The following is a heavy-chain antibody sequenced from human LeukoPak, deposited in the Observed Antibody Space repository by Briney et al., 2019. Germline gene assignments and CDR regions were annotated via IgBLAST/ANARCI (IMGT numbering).Heavy chain of an antibody. CDR3: ARHRYSAYASSDY. J-gene: IGHJ4*02. CDR1: GGSISSSSYY. CDR2: FYYSGST. V-gene: IGHV4-39*01. D-gene: IGHD5-12*01. Sequence: SETLSLTCTVSGGSISSSSYYWGWIRQPPGKGLEWIGSFYYSGSTYYNPSLKSRVTISVDTSKNQFSLKLSSVTAADTAVYYCARHRYSAYASSDYWGQGTLVTVPS.